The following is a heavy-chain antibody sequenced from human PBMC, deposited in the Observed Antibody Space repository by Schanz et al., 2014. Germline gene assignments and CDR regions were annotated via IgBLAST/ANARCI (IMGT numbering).Heavy chain of an antibody. J-gene: IGHJ3*02. CDR3: ARGTMPGTFDI. Sequence: QLQLVHSGAEVKKPGSSVKVSCKLSGGTFSSYTISWMRQAPGQGLEWMGKIIPVLNIATYAQRFQGRVSITADKSTSTAYMELSSLRYEDTALYYCARGTMPGTFDIWGQGTMGTVSS. CDR2: IIPVLNIA. V-gene: IGHV1-69*02. D-gene: IGHD2-2*01. CDR1: GGTFSSYT.